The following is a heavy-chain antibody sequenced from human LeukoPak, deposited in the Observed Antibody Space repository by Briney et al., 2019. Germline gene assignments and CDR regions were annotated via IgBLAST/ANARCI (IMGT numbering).Heavy chain of an antibody. D-gene: IGHD6-19*01. V-gene: IGHV6-1*01. Sequence: SQTLSLTCAISGDSVPSNSAAWNWIRQSPSRGLEWLGRTYYRSKWYNDYAVSMKSRITINPDTSKDQFSLQLNSVTPEDTAVYYCARGAGSGWSSFDYWGQGTLVTVSS. CDR1: GDSVPSNSAA. J-gene: IGHJ4*02. CDR3: ARGAGSGWSSFDY. CDR2: TYYRSKWYN.